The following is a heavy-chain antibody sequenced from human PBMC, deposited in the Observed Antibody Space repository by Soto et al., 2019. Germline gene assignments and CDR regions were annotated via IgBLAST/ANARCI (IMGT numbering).Heavy chain of an antibody. CDR3: AKGQSEYSSSGLDD. J-gene: IGHJ4*02. V-gene: IGHV3-30*18. CDR1: GFTFSSYG. D-gene: IGHD6-6*01. Sequence: PGGSLRLSCAASGFTFSSYGMHWVRQAPGKGLEWVAVISYDGSNKYYADSVKGRFTISRDNFKNTLYLQMNSLRAEDTAVYYCAKGQSEYSSSGLDDSGQGTLVTVSS. CDR2: ISYDGSNK.